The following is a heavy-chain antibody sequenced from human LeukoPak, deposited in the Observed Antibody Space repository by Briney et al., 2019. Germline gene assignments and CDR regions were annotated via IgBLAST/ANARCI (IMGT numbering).Heavy chain of an antibody. CDR3: ARSPHILTGENFDY. CDR2: INPKSGGT. CDR1: GYTFTGYY. J-gene: IGHJ4*02. V-gene: IGHV1-2*02. Sequence: ASVKVSCKASGYTFTGYYMHWMRQAPGQGLEWMGWINPKSGGTNYAQKFEARVTITRDMSISTVYMELSRLRFDDKAVYYCARSPHILTGENFDYWGQGTRVTVSS. D-gene: IGHD3-9*01.